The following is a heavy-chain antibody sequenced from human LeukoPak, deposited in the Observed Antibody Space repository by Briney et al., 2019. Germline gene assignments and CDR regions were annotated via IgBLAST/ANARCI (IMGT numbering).Heavy chain of an antibody. J-gene: IGHJ4*02. Sequence: SETLSLTCTVSGGSISSYYWSWIRQPAGKGLESLGRIYTSGSTNYNPSLKSRVTMSVDTSKNQFSLKLSSVTAADTAVYYCAGRYCSSTSCYGADSFDYWGQGTLVTVSS. CDR3: AGRYCSSTSCYGADSFDY. CDR1: GGSISSYY. CDR2: IYTSGST. D-gene: IGHD2-2*01. V-gene: IGHV4-4*07.